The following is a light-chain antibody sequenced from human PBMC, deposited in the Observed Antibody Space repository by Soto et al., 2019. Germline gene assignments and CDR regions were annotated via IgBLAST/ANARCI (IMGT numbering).Light chain of an antibody. J-gene: IGLJ2*01. Sequence: SYELTQPPSVSVSPGQTASITCSGDKLGDKYACWYQQKPGQSPVLVIYQDSKRPSGIPERFSGSNSGNTATLTISGTQAMDEADYYCQAWDSSIGAVFGGGTKLTVL. CDR3: QAWDSSIGAV. CDR1: KLGDKY. V-gene: IGLV3-1*01. CDR2: QDS.